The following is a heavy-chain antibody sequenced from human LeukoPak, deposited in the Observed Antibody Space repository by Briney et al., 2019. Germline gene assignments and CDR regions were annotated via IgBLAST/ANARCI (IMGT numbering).Heavy chain of an antibody. V-gene: IGHV3-74*01. J-gene: IGHJ4*02. Sequence: PGGSLRVSCTASGFTFSNYCMHWVRQTPGKGLIWVSRICPGGTITNYADSVKGRFTISRDDAKNMMFLQMNSPRADDTAVYYCVRDFRSADYWGQGILVTVSS. CDR2: ICPGGTIT. CDR3: VRDFRSADY. CDR1: GFTFSNYC.